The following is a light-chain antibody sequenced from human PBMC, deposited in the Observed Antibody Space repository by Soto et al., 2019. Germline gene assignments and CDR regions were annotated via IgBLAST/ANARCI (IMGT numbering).Light chain of an antibody. Sequence: EIVLTQSPGTLSLSPGERATLSCRASQSVSSSYLAWYQQKPGQAPRLLIYGASSRATGIPDRFSGSGSRTDFTLTISRLDPEDFAVYYCQQYDSSPLTFGGGTKVDIK. V-gene: IGKV3-20*01. CDR2: GAS. CDR1: QSVSSSY. CDR3: QQYDSSPLT. J-gene: IGKJ4*01.